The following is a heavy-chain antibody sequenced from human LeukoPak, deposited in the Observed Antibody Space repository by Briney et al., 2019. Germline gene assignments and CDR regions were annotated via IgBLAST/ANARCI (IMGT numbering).Heavy chain of an antibody. V-gene: IGHV3-72*01. Sequence: PGGSLRLSCVASGFSFSAYYMNWVGQTPGQGLEWVGRIRDKGHSYTTEYAAPVRGRFTISGDESKKSLSLQMNSLRTDDTGVYYCVTTASGSERLDPWGQGTLVIVSS. CDR1: GFSFSAYY. CDR3: VTTASGSERLDP. D-gene: IGHD2-15*01. CDR2: IRDKGHSYTT. J-gene: IGHJ5*02.